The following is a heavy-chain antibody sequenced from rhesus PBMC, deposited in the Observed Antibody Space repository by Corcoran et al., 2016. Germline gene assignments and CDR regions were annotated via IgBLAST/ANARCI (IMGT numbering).Heavy chain of an antibody. V-gene: IGHV4-173*01. CDR3: ARGPLSGRQLELKSLDV. Sequence: QLQVRESGPGLVKPSETLSVTCGVSGGSIKNKYWGWIRQAPGRGREWIGSIHGGGGSTSYNPSLKNRVTISKDTSRNQFSLKLSSVTAADTAVYYCARGPLSGRQLELKSLDVWGRGTLVTVSS. CDR2: IHGGGGST. CDR1: GGSIKNKY. D-gene: IGHD6-25*01. J-gene: IGHJ5-2*02.